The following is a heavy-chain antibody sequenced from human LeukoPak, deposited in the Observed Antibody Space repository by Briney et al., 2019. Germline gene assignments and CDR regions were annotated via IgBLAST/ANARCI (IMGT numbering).Heavy chain of an antibody. CDR2: IYPGDSDT. V-gene: IGHV5-51*01. Sequence: GESLKISCKGSGYSFTSYWIGWVRQMPGKGLEWMGIIYPGDSDTRYSPSFQGQVTISADKSISTAYLQWGSLKASDTAMYYCARRGEGYCSGGSCYDFDYWGQGTLVTVSS. CDR1: GYSFTSYW. D-gene: IGHD2-15*01. CDR3: ARRGEGYCSGGSCYDFDY. J-gene: IGHJ4*02.